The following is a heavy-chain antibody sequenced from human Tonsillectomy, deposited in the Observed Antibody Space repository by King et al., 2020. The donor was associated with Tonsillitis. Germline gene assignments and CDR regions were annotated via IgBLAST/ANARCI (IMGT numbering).Heavy chain of an antibody. Sequence: VQLVESGGGLVKPGGSLRLSCAASGFTFSSYSMNWVRQAPGKGLEWVSSISSSSSYIYYADSVKGRFTISRDNAKNSLYLQMNSLRAEDTAVYYCAGDRDIVLMVYATRYFDYWGQGTLVTVSS. V-gene: IGHV3-21*01. J-gene: IGHJ4*02. CDR1: GFTFSSYS. CDR3: AGDRDIVLMVYATRYFDY. CDR2: ISSSSSYI. D-gene: IGHD2-8*01.